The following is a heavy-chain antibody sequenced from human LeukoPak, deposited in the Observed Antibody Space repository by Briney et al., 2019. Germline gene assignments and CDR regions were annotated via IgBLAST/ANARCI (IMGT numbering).Heavy chain of an antibody. J-gene: IGHJ4*02. D-gene: IGHD6-19*01. V-gene: IGHV3-23*01. CDR2: ISLDGETA. Sequence: GSLRLSCAVSGFSVGSSGMSWVRQAPGKGLEWISAISLDGETAYYADSVKGRFFISRDSSRNTLYLQLSSLRVEDTAVYYCAQGYLSGWYPNWGQGSLVSVSS. CDR3: AQGYLSGWYPN. CDR1: GFSVGSSG.